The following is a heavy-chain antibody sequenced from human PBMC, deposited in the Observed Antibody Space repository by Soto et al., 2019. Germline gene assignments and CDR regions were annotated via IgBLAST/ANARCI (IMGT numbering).Heavy chain of an antibody. J-gene: IGHJ4*02. V-gene: IGHV3-30*18. CDR1: GFTFSSYG. D-gene: IGHD6-13*01. CDR3: AKVFGYSSSLAFVDY. Sequence: HPGGSLRLSCAASGFTFSSYGMHWVRQAPGKGLEWVAVISYDGSNKYYADSVKGRFTISRDNSKNTLYLQMNSLRAEDTAVYYCAKVFGYSSSLAFVDYWGQGTLVTVSS. CDR2: ISYDGSNK.